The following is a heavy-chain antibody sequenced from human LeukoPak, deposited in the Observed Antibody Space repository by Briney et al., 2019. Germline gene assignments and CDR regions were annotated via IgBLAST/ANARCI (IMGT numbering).Heavy chain of an antibody. CDR2: ISSGGTR. D-gene: IGHD3-10*01. V-gene: IGHV3-23*01. J-gene: IGHJ1*01. CDR1: GFTFSGYA. Sequence: GGSLRLSCAASGFTFSGYAMSWVRQAPGKGLEYVSGISSGGTRYDADSVRGRFTISRDNSRNTPYLQLSSLRAEDTAIYYCAKAGGLAIEYFQHWGQGTLVTVSS. CDR3: AKAGGLAIEYFQH.